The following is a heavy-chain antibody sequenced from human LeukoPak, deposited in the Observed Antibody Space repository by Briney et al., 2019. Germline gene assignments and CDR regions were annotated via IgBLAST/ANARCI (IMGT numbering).Heavy chain of an antibody. D-gene: IGHD6-19*01. CDR3: ARERTGAVAGTGYGY. Sequence: ASVKVSCKASGYTFTGYYMHWVRQAPGQGLEWMGWINPNSGGTNYAQKFQGRVTMTRDTSISTAYMELSRLRSDDTAVYYCARERTGAVAGTGYGYWGQGTLVTVSS. J-gene: IGHJ4*02. V-gene: IGHV1-2*02. CDR2: INPNSGGT. CDR1: GYTFTGYY.